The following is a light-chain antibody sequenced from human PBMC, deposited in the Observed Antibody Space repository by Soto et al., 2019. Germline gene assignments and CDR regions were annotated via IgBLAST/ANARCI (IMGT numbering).Light chain of an antibody. CDR2: DAA. J-gene: IGKJ5*01. Sequence: DNELTQPTSSLYDTVGDRVTITCQASQDINKNLIWYQQKPGKAPKLLIYDAADLETGGPSRFSGSGAGTEFTLTISSLQSEDFSAYYCQQYNNWPPITSGQRTLPDI. CDR3: QQYNNWPPIT. V-gene: IGKV1-33*01. CDR1: QDINKN.